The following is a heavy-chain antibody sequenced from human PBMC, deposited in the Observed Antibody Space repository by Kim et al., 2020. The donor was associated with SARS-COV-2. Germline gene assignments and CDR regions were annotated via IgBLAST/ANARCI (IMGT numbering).Heavy chain of an antibody. V-gene: IGHV4-39*01. D-gene: IGHD5-12*01. J-gene: IGHJ4*02. CDR3: AHLAGWLLPFDY. Sequence: SETLSLTCTVSGGSISSSSFYWGWIRQPPGKGLEWIGTTYFSGGTYYRSSLKSRVTISVAQSKNPFSLNLAPVTAAATAVYYLAHLAGWLLPFDYWGQGT. CDR2: TYFSGGT. CDR1: GGSISSSSFY.